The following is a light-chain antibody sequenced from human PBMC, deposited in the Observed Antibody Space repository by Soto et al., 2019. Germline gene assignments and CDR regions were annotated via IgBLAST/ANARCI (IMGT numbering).Light chain of an antibody. CDR1: QSVSSY. CDR2: DAS. J-gene: IGKJ1*01. CDR3: QQRSNWPWT. V-gene: IGKV3-11*01. Sequence: EIVLTQSPAPLSLSPGERATLSCRASQSVSSYLAWYQQKPGQAPRLLIYDASNRVTGIPARFSGSGSGTDFTLTISSLEPEDFAVYYCQQRSNWPWTFGQGTKVEIK.